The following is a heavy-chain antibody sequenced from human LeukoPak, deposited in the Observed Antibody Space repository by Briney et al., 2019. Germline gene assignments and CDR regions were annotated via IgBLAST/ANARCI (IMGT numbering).Heavy chain of an antibody. CDR2: INHSGST. J-gene: IGHJ4*02. Sequence: SETLSLTXAVYGGSFSGYYWSWIRQPPGKGLEWIGEINHSGSTNYNPSLKSRVTISVDTSKNQFSLKLSSVTAADTAVYYCARRICDSLGYGHFDYWGQGTLVTVSS. CDR3: ARRICDSLGYGHFDY. V-gene: IGHV4-34*01. D-gene: IGHD3-22*01. CDR1: GGSFSGYY.